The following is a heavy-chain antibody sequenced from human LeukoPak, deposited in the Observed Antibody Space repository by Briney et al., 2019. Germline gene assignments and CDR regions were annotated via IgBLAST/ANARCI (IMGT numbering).Heavy chain of an antibody. Sequence: QPGGSLRLSCAASGFTFSDHYMDWLRQAPGKGLEWVGRSRNKANSYTIEYAASVKGRFTISRDDSKNSLYLQMNSPKTEDTAVYYCARVATVSAPPNYGMDVWGQGTTVTVSS. V-gene: IGHV3-72*01. CDR1: GFTFSDHY. D-gene: IGHD5/OR15-5a*01. CDR3: ARVATVSAPPNYGMDV. CDR2: SRNKANSYTI. J-gene: IGHJ6*02.